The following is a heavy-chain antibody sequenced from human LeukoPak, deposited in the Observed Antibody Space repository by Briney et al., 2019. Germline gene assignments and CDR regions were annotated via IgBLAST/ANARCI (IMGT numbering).Heavy chain of an antibody. CDR3: VRGPDEKKLGY. D-gene: IGHD3-16*01. CDR2: ISSGDTT. Sequence: GGSLTLSCAASGFTVSSSYMSWVRQAPGKGLEWVSVISSGDTTHYGESGKGRFTISRDNSKSTLYLQMNSLRAEDTAVYYCVRGPDEKKLGYWGQGTLVTVSS. V-gene: IGHV3-66*01. CDR1: GFTVSSSY. J-gene: IGHJ4*02.